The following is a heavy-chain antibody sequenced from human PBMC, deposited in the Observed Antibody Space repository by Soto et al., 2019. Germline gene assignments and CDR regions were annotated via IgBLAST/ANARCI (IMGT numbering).Heavy chain of an antibody. CDR1: GGSISSLY. V-gene: IGHV4-59*08. CDR2: IYYSGST. J-gene: IGHJ6*03. D-gene: IGHD4-4*01. Sequence: SETLSLTCTVSGGSISSLYWSWLRQPPGKGLEWIGYIYYSGSTNYNPSLKSRVTISVDTSKNQFSLKLSSVTAADTAVYYCARLMTTVTTSNYYYMDVWGKGTTVTVSS. CDR3: ARLMTTVTTSNYYYMDV.